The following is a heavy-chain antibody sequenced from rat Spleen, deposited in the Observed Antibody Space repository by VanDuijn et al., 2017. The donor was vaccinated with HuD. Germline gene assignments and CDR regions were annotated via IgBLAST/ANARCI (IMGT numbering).Heavy chain of an antibody. Sequence: EVQLVESDGGLVQPGRSLKLSCAASGFTFTDYYMAWVRQAPTKGLEWVATISSDGRRNYYRDSVKGRFTISRDNAKSSLYLQMDSLRSADTATYYCARHGYSGPFDYWGQGVMVTVSS. V-gene: IGHV5-29*01. CDR3: ARHGYSGPFDY. CDR2: ISSDGRRN. J-gene: IGHJ2*01. D-gene: IGHD1-1*01. CDR1: GFTFTDYY.